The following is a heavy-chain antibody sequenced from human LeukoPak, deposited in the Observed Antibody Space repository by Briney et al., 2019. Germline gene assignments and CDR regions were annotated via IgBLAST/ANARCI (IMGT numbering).Heavy chain of an antibody. CDR1: GFTFSSYS. CDR3: AKAHTPGIAAAGTGFDY. D-gene: IGHD6-13*01. V-gene: IGHV3-21*01. CDR2: ISSSSSYI. Sequence: PGGSLRLSCAASGFTFSSYSMNWVRQAPGKGLEWVSSISSSSSYIYYADSVKGRFTISRDNAKNSLYLQMNSLRAEDTAVYYCAKAHTPGIAAAGTGFDYWGQGTLVTVSS. J-gene: IGHJ4*02.